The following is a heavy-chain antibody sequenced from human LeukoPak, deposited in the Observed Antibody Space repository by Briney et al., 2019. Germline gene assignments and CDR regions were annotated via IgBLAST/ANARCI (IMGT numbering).Heavy chain of an antibody. Sequence: PSETLSLTCTVSGGSISSGDYYWSWIRQPPGKGLEWIGYIYYSESTYYNPSLKSRVTISVDTSKNQFSLKRSSVTAADTAVYYCAGFGELSLDYWGQGTLVTVSS. V-gene: IGHV4-30-4*01. J-gene: IGHJ4*02. CDR3: AGFGELSLDY. D-gene: IGHD3-10*01. CDR2: IYYSEST. CDR1: GGSISSGDYY.